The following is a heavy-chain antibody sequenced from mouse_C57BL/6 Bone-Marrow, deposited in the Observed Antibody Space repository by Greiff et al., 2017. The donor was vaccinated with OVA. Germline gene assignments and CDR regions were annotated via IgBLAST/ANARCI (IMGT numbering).Heavy chain of an antibody. CDR3: ARSIVDWYFVV. CDR2: INPSSGYT. CDR1: GYTFTSYW. V-gene: IGHV1-7*01. J-gene: IGHJ1*03. D-gene: IGHD2-12*01. Sequence: VQLQQSGADLAKPGASVKLSCKASGYTFTSYWMHWVKQRPGQGLEWIGYINPSSGYTKYNQKFKDKATLTADKSSSTAYMQLSSLTYEDSAVYYCARSIVDWYFVVWGTGTTVTVSS.